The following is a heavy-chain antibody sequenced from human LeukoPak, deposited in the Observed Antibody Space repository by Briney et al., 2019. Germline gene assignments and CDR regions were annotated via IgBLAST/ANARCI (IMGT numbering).Heavy chain of an antibody. J-gene: IGHJ6*03. CDR3: ARVRPHPIIDV. V-gene: IGHV3-53*01. CDR1: GFTVSNNY. Sequence: GGSLRLSCAPSGFTVSNNYMSCVPDAPGKGVEWGSVIYTGVSTYYSTPLKCRFAIYRDNSKNTLYLQMNSLRAEDTGVYYCARVRPHPIIDVWGKGNTVTVSS. D-gene: IGHD6-6*01. CDR2: IYTGVST.